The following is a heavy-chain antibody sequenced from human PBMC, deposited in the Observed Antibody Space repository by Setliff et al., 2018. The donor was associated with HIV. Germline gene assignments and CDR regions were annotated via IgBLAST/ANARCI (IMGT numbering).Heavy chain of an antibody. CDR1: GSSISSHY. CDR3: ARLLDVDTDMVTGYYFDS. D-gene: IGHD5-18*01. V-gene: IGHV4-59*11. CDR2: VYYSGST. Sequence: SETLSLTCTVSGSSISSHYWSWVRQPPGKGLDWIGYVYYSGSTNYNPSLKSRVTISVDTSKNQFSLKLSSVTAADTAVYYCARLLDVDTDMVTGYYFDSWGQGTLVTVSS. J-gene: IGHJ4*02.